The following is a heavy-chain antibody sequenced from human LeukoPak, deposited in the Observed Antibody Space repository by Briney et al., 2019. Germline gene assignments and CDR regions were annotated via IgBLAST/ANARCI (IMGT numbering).Heavy chain of an antibody. V-gene: IGHV4-30-2*01. D-gene: IGHD1-26*01. CDR1: GGSISSGGYS. J-gene: IGHJ3*02. Sequence: SETLSLTCAVSGGSISSGGYSWSWIRQPPGKGLEWVGYIYHSGSTYYNPSLKSRVTISVDRSKNQFSLKLSSVTAADTAVYYCARGWELFLYAFDIWGQGTMVTVSS. CDR2: IYHSGST. CDR3: ARGWELFLYAFDI.